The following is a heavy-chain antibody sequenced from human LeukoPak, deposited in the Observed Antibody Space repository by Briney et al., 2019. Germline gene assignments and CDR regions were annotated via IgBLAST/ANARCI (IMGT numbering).Heavy chain of an antibody. Sequence: SETLSLTCTVSGGPIYSYYWSWIRQTAGKGLEWIGRLYPGVSTNYNPSLKSRVTMSVDTSKNQFALKLSAVTAADTAVYYCARLKFYDSTVYSPGHYIDVWGKGTTVTVSS. D-gene: IGHD3-22*01. CDR2: LYPGVST. CDR3: ARLKFYDSTVYSPGHYIDV. V-gene: IGHV4-4*07. CDR1: GGPIYSYY. J-gene: IGHJ6*03.